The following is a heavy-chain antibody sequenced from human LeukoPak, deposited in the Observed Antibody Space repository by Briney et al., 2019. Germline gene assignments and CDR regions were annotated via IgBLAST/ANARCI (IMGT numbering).Heavy chain of an antibody. J-gene: IGHJ4*02. Sequence: GGSLRLSCAASGFTFSSYSMNWVRQAPGKGLEWVSSIISSSSYIYYADSVKGRFTISRDNAKNSLYLQMNSLRAEDTAVYYCARGRYSSGWSYFDYWGQGTLVTVSS. V-gene: IGHV3-21*01. CDR2: IISSSSYI. D-gene: IGHD6-19*01. CDR3: ARGRYSSGWSYFDY. CDR1: GFTFSSYS.